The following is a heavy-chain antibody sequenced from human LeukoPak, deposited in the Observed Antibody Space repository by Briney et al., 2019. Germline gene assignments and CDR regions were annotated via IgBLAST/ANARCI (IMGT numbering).Heavy chain of an antibody. V-gene: IGHV1-2*02. Sequence: ASVKVSCKASGYTFSDYYMHWVRQAPGQGLEWMGWINPDSGGTKYAQKFQDRVTMTRDTSISTAYMELSRLRSDDTAVYYCARRLDYGGNPANPALEYWGQGTLVTVSS. CDR3: ARRLDYGGNPANPALEY. J-gene: IGHJ4*02. CDR2: INPDSGGT. CDR1: GYTFSDYY. D-gene: IGHD4-23*01.